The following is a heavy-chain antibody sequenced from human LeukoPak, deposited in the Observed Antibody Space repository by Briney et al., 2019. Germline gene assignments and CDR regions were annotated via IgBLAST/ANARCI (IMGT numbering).Heavy chain of an antibody. D-gene: IGHD6-13*01. CDR3: ARAPFGSNWYFDY. V-gene: IGHV3-53*01. CDR2: IYSAGYI. J-gene: IGHJ4*02. CDR1: GFPVSNNY. Sequence: GGSLRLSCAASGFPVSNNYMRWVRRAPGKGLEWVSVIYSAGYIYYADSVKGRCTISRDNSKNTLYLQMNNLRAEDTAVYYCARAPFGSNWYFDYWGQGTPVTVSS.